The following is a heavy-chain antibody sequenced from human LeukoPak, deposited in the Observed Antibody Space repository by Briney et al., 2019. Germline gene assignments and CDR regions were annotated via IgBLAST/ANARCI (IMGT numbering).Heavy chain of an antibody. CDR3: ARDDCGDTCYPGGY. D-gene: IGHD2-21*01. CDR1: GYILTKYV. CDR2: IKAGNGDT. Sequence: ASVKVSCKASGYILTKYVVHWVRQAPGQRPEWMGRIKAGNGDTKYSQNFQDRLTITRDTSASTVYMELSSLTSEDTALYYCARDDCGDTCYPGGYWGQGTLVTVSS. V-gene: IGHV1-3*01. J-gene: IGHJ4*02.